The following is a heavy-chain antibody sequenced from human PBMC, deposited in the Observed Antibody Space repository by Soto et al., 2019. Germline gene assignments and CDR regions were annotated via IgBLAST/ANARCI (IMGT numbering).Heavy chain of an antibody. CDR1: GGTFDNYA. Sequence: ASVKVSCKASGGTFDNYAVSWVRQAPGQGLEWMGGIIPMFETVNYAQRFQGRLTIAADESTSTAYMELTSLTSADTAIYFCARGLRTGNYGMDVWGQGTTVTVSS. J-gene: IGHJ6*02. CDR2: IIPMFETV. V-gene: IGHV1-69*13. D-gene: IGHD2-15*01. CDR3: ARGLRTGNYGMDV.